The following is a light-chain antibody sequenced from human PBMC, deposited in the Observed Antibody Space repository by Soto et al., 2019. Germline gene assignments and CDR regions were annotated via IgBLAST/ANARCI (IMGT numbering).Light chain of an antibody. CDR1: SGSIASNY. CDR2: EDN. J-gene: IGLJ3*02. Sequence: NFMLTQPHSVSESPGKTVIISCTRSSGSIASNYVQWYQQRPGSAPTIVIYEDNQRPSWVPDRFSGSVDSSSNSASLTISGLKTEDEADYYCHSYESNNVVFGGGTKLTVL. CDR3: HSYESNNVV. V-gene: IGLV6-57*03.